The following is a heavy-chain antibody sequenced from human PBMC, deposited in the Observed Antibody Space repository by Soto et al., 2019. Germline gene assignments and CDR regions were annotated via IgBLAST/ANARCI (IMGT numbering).Heavy chain of an antibody. CDR2: ISYDGSNK. V-gene: IGHV3-30-3*01. Sequence: GGSLRLSCAASGFTFSSYAMHWVRQAPGKGLEWVAVISYDGSNKYYADSVKGRFTISRDNSKNTLYLQMNSLRAEDTAVYYCARDLGIVATITGFDYWGQGTLVTVSS. CDR1: GFTFSSYA. CDR3: ARDLGIVATITGFDY. D-gene: IGHD5-12*01. J-gene: IGHJ4*02.